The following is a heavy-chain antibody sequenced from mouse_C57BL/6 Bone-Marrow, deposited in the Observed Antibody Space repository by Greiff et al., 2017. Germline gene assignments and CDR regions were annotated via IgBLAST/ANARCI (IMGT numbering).Heavy chain of an antibody. D-gene: IGHD2-2*01. J-gene: IGHJ1*03. Sequence: EVKLMESGPGLVKPSQSLSLTCSVTGYSITSGYYWNWIRQFPGNKLEWMGYISYDGSNNYNPSLKNRISITRDTSKNQFFLKLNSVTTEDTATYYCARDGYHWYFDVWGTGTTVTVSS. CDR1: GYSITSGYY. CDR3: ARDGYHWYFDV. V-gene: IGHV3-6*01. CDR2: ISYDGSN.